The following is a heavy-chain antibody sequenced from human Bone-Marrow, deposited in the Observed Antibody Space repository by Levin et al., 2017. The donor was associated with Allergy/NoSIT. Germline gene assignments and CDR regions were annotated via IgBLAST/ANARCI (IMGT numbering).Heavy chain of an antibody. Sequence: GESLKISCAAYGLTFSNHWMSWVRQSPRKGLEWVGNTNPDGSEQYYVDSVRGRFTISRDNVKSSLYLQMDSLRVDDTAVYYCVRDVAARRGDYWGRGTRVTVSS. CDR3: VRDVAARRGDY. CDR1: GLTFSNHW. D-gene: IGHD6-6*01. J-gene: IGHJ4*02. V-gene: IGHV3-7*01. CDR2: TNPDGSEQ.